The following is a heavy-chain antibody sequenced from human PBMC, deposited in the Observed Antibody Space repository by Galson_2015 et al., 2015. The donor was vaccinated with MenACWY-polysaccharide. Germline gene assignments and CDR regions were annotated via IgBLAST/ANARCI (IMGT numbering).Heavy chain of an antibody. V-gene: IGHV3-64*01. J-gene: IGHJ6*02. CDR1: GFTFSSYG. D-gene: IGHD6-19*01. CDR3: ARSIAVAGEGVYHYYYCLDV. Sequence: SLRLSCAASGFTFSSYGMHWVRQAPGKGLEYVSAISSDGGSTYYANSVKGRFTISRDNSKNTLYLQMSSLRDEDMAVYYCARSIAVAGEGVYHYYYCLDVWGQGTPVTVSS. CDR2: ISSDGGST.